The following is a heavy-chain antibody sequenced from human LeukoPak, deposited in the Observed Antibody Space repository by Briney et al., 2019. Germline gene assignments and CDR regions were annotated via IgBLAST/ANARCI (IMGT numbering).Heavy chain of an antibody. D-gene: IGHD6-19*01. V-gene: IGHV1-2*02. J-gene: IGHJ4*02. CDR2: INPNSGVT. Sequence: ASVKVSCKASGYTFTGYYMHWVRQAPGQGLEWMGWINPNSGVTNYAQKFRGRVTMTRDTSITTAYMDLNRLRSDDTAVYYCARDRIAVAGPDYWGQGTLVTVSS. CDR1: GYTFTGYY. CDR3: ARDRIAVAGPDY.